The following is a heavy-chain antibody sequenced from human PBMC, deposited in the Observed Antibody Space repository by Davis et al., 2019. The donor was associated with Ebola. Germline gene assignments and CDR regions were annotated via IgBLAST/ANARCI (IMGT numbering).Heavy chain of an antibody. V-gene: IGHV1-18*04. CDR2: ISAYTGNT. Sequence: ASVTVSCKASGYTFTSYGISWVRQAPGQGLEWMGWISAYTGNTNYAQKLQGRVTMTTDTSTSTAYMELRSLRSDDTAVYYCAREELVVVAATHHATDYYYYGMDVWGQGTTVTVSS. D-gene: IGHD2-15*01. CDR3: AREELVVVAATHHATDYYYYGMDV. CDR1: GYTFTSYG. J-gene: IGHJ6*02.